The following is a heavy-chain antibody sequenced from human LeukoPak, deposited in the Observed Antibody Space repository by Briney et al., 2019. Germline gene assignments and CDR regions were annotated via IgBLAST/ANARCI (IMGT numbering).Heavy chain of an antibody. CDR3: ARAGGGVFDY. D-gene: IGHD3-16*01. J-gene: IGHJ4*02. Sequence: PGGSLRLSCVDSGFTFSSYWMSWVRQAPGKGLEWVANIKQDGSEKYYVDSVKGRLTISRDNAKNSLYLQMNSLRAEDTAVYYCARAGGGVFDYWGQGTLVTVSS. CDR1: GFTFSSYW. CDR2: IKQDGSEK. V-gene: IGHV3-7*03.